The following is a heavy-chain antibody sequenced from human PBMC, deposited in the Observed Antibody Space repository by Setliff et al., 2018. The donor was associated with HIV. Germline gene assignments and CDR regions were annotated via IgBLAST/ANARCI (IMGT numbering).Heavy chain of an antibody. D-gene: IGHD3-16*01. CDR3: TRLWHENWGGVDY. J-gene: IGHJ4*02. CDR1: GYSFSSYW. V-gene: IGHV5-51*01. CDR2: LYPADSNI. Sequence: PGESLKISCKGSGYSFSSYWIGWVRQMPGKGLEFMGLLYPADSNIRYSPSSQGQVTISVDKSTNTAFLRWTSLRASDTAMYYCTRLWHENWGGVDYWGQGTLVTVSS.